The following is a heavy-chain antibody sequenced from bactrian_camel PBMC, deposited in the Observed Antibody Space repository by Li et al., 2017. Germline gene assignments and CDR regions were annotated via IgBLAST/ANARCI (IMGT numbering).Heavy chain of an antibody. CDR1: GFTFSIYD. CDR3: AAHFGLYYGLGYPNY. CDR2: INGRGDSP. D-gene: IGHD5*01. J-gene: IGHJ4*01. V-gene: IGHV3S40*01. Sequence: VQLVESGGGSVQAGGSLRLSCSASGFTFSIYDMAWVRQAPGKGLEWVSSINGRGDSPYYADSVKGRFTVSRDNAKNTLYLQMNQLNAEDTAMYHCAAHFGLYYGLGYPNYWGQATQVTVS.